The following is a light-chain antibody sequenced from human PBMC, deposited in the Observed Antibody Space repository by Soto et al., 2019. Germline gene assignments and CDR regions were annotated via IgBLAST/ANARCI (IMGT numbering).Light chain of an antibody. J-gene: IGKJ5*01. V-gene: IGKV3-20*01. CDR1: QSLSSSF. CDR2: GAS. CDR3: QQYGSSPLIT. Sequence: EIVLTQSPGNLSLSPGERATLSCRASQSLSSSFLAWYQQKPGQAPRLLIYGASSRATGIPDRFSGSGSGTDFTLTISSLEPEDFAVYYCQQYGSSPLITFGQGTRLEIK.